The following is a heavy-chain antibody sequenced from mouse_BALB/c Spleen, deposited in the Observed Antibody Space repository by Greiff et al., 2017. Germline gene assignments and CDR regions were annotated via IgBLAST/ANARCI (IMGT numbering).Heavy chain of an antibody. V-gene: IGHV2-9-2*01. J-gene: IGHJ3*01. CDR2: IWTGGGT. CDR1: GFSLTSYD. D-gene: IGHD2-1*01. Sequence: VKLVESGPGLVAPSQSLSITCTVSGFSLTSYDISWIRQPPGKGLEWLGVIWTGGGTNYNSAFMSRLSISKDNSKSQVFLKMNSLQTDDTAIYYCVRVYGKGPWFAYWGQGTLVTVSA. CDR3: VRVYGKGPWFAY.